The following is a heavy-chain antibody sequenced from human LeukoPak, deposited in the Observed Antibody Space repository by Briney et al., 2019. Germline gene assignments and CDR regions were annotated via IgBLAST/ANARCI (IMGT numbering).Heavy chain of an antibody. V-gene: IGHV1-46*04. D-gene: IGHD6-19*01. J-gene: IGHJ4*02. CDR2: INPSGGST. CDR1: GGTFTSYY. CDR3: ARAVAAWGYFDY. Sequence: ASVKVSCKASGGTFTSYYIHWVRQAPGQGLEWMGIINPSGGSTSYAQHLQGRVTMTRDTSTSTVYMELTSLRSEDTAVYYCARAVAAWGYFDYWGQGTLVTVSS.